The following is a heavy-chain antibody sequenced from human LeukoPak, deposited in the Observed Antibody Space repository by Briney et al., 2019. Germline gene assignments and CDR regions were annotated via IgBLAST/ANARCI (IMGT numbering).Heavy chain of an antibody. Sequence: SETLSLTCAVSGYSISSGYYWGWIRQPPGKGLEWIGSIYHSGSTYYNPSLKSRVTISVDTSKNQFPLKLSSVTAADTAVYYCASSVTRPYFDYWGQGTLVTVSS. CDR2: IYHSGST. V-gene: IGHV4-38-2*01. CDR1: GYSISSGYY. J-gene: IGHJ4*02. D-gene: IGHD2-21*02. CDR3: ASSVTRPYFDY.